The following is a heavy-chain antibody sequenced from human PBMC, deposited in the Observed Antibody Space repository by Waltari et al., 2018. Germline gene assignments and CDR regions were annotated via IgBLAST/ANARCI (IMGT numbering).Heavy chain of an antibody. CDR2: ISYDGSNE. Sequence: QVQLVESGGGVVQPGRSLRLSCVASGFTFSTYAIPWVRQAPGQGLELVALISYDGSNEAYADSVKGRFSISRDNSKNTLFLQMHSLTTEDTAVYYCAGARPYNDFWSGYNLYYFDYWGKGTLVTVSS. J-gene: IGHJ4*02. CDR1: GFTFSTYA. CDR3: AGARPYNDFWSGYNLYYFDY. D-gene: IGHD3-3*01. V-gene: IGHV3-30-3*01.